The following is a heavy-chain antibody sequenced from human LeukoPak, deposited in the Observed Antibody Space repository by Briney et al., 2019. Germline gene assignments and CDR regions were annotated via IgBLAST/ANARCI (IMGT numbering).Heavy chain of an antibody. J-gene: IGHJ4*02. CDR2: IYTSGST. CDR1: GGSISSYY. CDR3: ARPELRYYDFWSGYSFDY. D-gene: IGHD3-3*01. Sequence: SETLYLTCTVSGGSISSYYWSWIRQPAGKGLEWIGRIYTSGSTNYNPSLKSRVTMSVDTSKNQFSLKLSSVTAADTAVYYCARPELRYYDFWSGYSFDYWGQGTLVTVSS. V-gene: IGHV4-4*07.